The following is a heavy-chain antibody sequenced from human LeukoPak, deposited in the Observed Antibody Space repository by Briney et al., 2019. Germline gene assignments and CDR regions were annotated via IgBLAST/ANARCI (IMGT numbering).Heavy chain of an antibody. CDR2: INPSGGTT. V-gene: IGHV1-46*01. Sequence: ASVKVSCKASGYTFTSYHMHWVRQAPGQGLEWMGIINPSGGTTNYAQKFQGRVTITRNTSISTAYMELSSLRSEDTAVYYCARGHRGKQWLVTTIYYYYMDVWGKGTTVTVSS. CDR3: ARGHRGKQWLVTTIYYYYMDV. CDR1: GYTFTSYH. J-gene: IGHJ6*03. D-gene: IGHD6-19*01.